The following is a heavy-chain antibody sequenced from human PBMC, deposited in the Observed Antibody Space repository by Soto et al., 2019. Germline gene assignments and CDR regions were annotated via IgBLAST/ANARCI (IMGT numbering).Heavy chain of an antibody. CDR1: GYSFTSYW. CDR3: ARHLRLDSSGKRDTSYYYYYGMDV. CDR2: IYPGDSDT. V-gene: IGHV5-51*01. Sequence: ESLKISCKGSGYSFTSYWIGWVRQMPGKGLEWMGIIYPGDSDTRYSPSFQGQVTISADKSISTAYLQWSSLKASDTAMYYCARHLRLDSSGKRDTSYYYYYGMDVWGQGTTVTVSS. D-gene: IGHD6-19*01. J-gene: IGHJ6*02.